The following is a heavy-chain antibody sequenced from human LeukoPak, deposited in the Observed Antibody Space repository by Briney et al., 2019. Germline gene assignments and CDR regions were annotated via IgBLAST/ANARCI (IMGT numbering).Heavy chain of an antibody. CDR3: ARETYYYDSSGYYAPFDY. CDR2: IYTSGST. D-gene: IGHD3-22*01. V-gene: IGHV4-61*02. J-gene: IGHJ4*02. CDR1: GGSISSGSYY. Sequence: SETLSLTCTVSGGSISSGSYYWSWIRQPAGKGLEWIGRIYTSGSTNYNPSLKSRVTISVDTSKNQFSLKLSSVTAADTAVYYCARETYYYDSSGYYAPFDYWGQGTLVTVSS.